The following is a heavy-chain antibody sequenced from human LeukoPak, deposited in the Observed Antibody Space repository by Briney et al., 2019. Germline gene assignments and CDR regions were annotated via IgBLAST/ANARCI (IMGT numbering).Heavy chain of an antibody. V-gene: IGHV1-18*01. CDR1: GGTFSSYA. CDR3: ARFYGYSSSWYPNYYMDV. D-gene: IGHD6-13*01. CDR2: ISAYNGNT. Sequence: GASVKVSCKASGGTFSSYAISWVRPAPGQGLEWMGWISAYNGNTNYAQKLQGRVTMTTDTSTSTAYMELRSLRSDDTAVYYCARFYGYSSSWYPNYYMDVWGKGTTVTVSS. J-gene: IGHJ6*03.